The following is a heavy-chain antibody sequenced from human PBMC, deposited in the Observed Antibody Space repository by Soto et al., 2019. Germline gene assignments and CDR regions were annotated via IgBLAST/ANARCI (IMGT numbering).Heavy chain of an antibody. J-gene: IGHJ1*01. CDR2: INWNSGSV. Sequence: HPGGSLRLSCAASGFTFDHYGMHWVRQAPGKGLEWVSGINWNSGSVRYADSVKGRFTISRDNAKNTLHLQMNSLRVEDTAVYYCAKDVSLRGWVYSVVDDRGKGTLVTAPS. D-gene: IGHD6-13*01. CDR1: GFTFDHYG. V-gene: IGHV3-9*01. CDR3: AKDVSLRGWVYSVVDD.